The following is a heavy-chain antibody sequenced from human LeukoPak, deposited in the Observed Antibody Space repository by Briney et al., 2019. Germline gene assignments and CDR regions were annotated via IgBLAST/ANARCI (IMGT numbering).Heavy chain of an antibody. J-gene: IGHJ4*02. D-gene: IGHD6-19*01. CDR1: GGSISSYY. V-gene: IGHV4-4*07. CDR3: ARHSGSGWYYFDY. CDR2: IYTSGST. Sequence: SETLSLTCTVSGGSISSYYWSWIQQPAGKGLEWIGRIYTSGSTNYNPSLKSRVTISVDTSKNQFSLKLSSVTAADTAVYYCARHSGSGWYYFDYWGQGTLVTVSS.